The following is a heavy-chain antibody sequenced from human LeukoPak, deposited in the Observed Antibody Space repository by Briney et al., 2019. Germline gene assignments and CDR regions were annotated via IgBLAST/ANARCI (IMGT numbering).Heavy chain of an antibody. Sequence: GGSLRLSCAASGFTFSSYSMNWVRQAPGKGLEWVSSISSSSSYIYYADSVKGRFTISRDNAKNTLYLQMNSLRAEDTAVYYCAKDSPYSSSWRDPFDYWGQGTLVTVSS. V-gene: IGHV3-21*04. CDR3: AKDSPYSSSWRDPFDY. CDR2: ISSSSSYI. D-gene: IGHD6-13*01. J-gene: IGHJ4*02. CDR1: GFTFSSYS.